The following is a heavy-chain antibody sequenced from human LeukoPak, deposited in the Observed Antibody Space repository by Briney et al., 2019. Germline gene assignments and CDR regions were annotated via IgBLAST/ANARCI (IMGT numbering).Heavy chain of an antibody. Sequence: GGSLRLSCAASGFTFSSYAMHWVRQAPGKGLEWVAVISYDGSNKYYADSVKGRFTISRDNSKNTLYLQMNSLRAEDTAVYYCARCVAVTTPELDYWGQGTLVTVSS. D-gene: IGHD2-21*02. V-gene: IGHV3-30-3*01. CDR1: GFTFSSYA. J-gene: IGHJ4*02. CDR2: ISYDGSNK. CDR3: ARCVAVTTPELDY.